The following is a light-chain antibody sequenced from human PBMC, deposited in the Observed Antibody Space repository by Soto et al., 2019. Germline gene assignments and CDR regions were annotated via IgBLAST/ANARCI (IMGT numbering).Light chain of an antibody. J-gene: IGLJ1*01. CDR1: SSNIGSNT. V-gene: IGLV1-44*01. CDR2: SNN. Sequence: QSVLTQPPSASGTPGQRVTISCSGSSSNIGSNTVNWYQHLPRAAPKLLIQSNNQRPSGVPDRFSGSQSGTSAALAISGLLSEDEADYYCAVWDDSLNGDVFGTGTKLTVL. CDR3: AVWDDSLNGDV.